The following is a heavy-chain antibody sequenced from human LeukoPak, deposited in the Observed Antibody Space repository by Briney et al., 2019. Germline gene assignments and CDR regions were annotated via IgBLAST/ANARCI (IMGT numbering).Heavy chain of an antibody. Sequence: ASVKVSRKASGYTFTNYDINWVRRATGQGLEWMGWMNPNSGNTGYAQKFQGRVTMTRSTSISTAYMELSSLTSEDTAVYYCARVSLGYCSGGTCYFQDHWGQGTLVTVSS. V-gene: IGHV1-8*01. D-gene: IGHD2-15*01. CDR1: GYTFTNYD. CDR3: ARVSLGYCSGGTCYFQDH. CDR2: MNPNSGNT. J-gene: IGHJ4*02.